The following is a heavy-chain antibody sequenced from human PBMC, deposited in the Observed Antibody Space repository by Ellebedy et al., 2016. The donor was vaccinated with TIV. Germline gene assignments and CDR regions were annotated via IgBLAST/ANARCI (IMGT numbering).Heavy chain of an antibody. J-gene: IGHJ4*02. CDR2: TYSDYRA. CDR3: ARRSSGYCVGVKCTTDFDY. CDR1: GFPIATNY. Sequence: GESLKISXASSGFPIATNYMSWVRQGPGKGLEWVSITYSDYRAYYTDSVRGRFTISRDNSKNTLYLQMNSLRAEDTGVYYCARRSSGYCVGVKCTTDFDYWGQGSLVTVSS. D-gene: IGHD2-2*03. V-gene: IGHV3-53*01.